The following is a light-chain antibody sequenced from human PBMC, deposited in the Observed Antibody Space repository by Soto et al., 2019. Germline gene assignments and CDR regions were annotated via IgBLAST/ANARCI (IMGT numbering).Light chain of an antibody. CDR1: QSVSTY. CDR2: GAS. CDR3: QQRSKGIT. J-gene: IGKJ5*01. Sequence: EIVLTQSPATLSLPPGERATLSCRASQSVSTYLAWYQQKPGQAPRLLIYGASNRATGIPARFSGSGSGTDFTLTFSCLEPEDFAVYYCQQRSKGITFGQGTRLEIK. V-gene: IGKV3-11*01.